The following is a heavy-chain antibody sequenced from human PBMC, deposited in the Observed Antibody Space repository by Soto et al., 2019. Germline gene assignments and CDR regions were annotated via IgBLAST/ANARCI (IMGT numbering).Heavy chain of an antibody. CDR2: ISGSGGST. J-gene: IGHJ4*02. CDR3: AKILLQYNYGGFDY. V-gene: IGHV3-23*01. Sequence: EVQLLESGGGLVQPGGSLRLSCAASGFIFSSYAMSWVRQAPGKGLEWVSTISGSGGSTYYADSVKGRFTISRDNSKNTLYLQMNSLRAEDTAVYYCAKILLQYNYGGFDYWGQGTLVTVSS. D-gene: IGHD5-18*01. CDR1: GFIFSSYA.